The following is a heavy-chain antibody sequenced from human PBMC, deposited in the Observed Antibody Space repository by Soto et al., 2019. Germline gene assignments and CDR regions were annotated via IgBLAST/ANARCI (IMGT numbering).Heavy chain of an antibody. CDR2: ISGSGGST. Sequence: WGSLRLSCAASGFTFSSYAMSWVRQAPGKGLEWVSAISGSGGSTYYADSVKGRFTISRDNSKNTLYLQMNSLRAEDTAVYYCAKDRALGYCSGGSCLTPGAFDIWGQGTMVTVSS. D-gene: IGHD2-15*01. CDR1: GFTFSSYA. V-gene: IGHV3-23*01. J-gene: IGHJ3*02. CDR3: AKDRALGYCSGGSCLTPGAFDI.